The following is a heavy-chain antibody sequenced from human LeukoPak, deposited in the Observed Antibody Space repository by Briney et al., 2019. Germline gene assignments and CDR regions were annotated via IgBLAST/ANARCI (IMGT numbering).Heavy chain of an antibody. CDR1: GFSFSTYS. V-gene: IGHV3-21*01. CDR3: ARGTVFGVVIIADYGMDV. J-gene: IGHJ6*02. Sequence: GGSLRLSCAASGFSFSTYSMNWVRQAPGKGLEWVSSISSSSGYIYYADSVKGRFTISTDNAKNSLYLQMNSLRAEDTAVYYCARGTVFGVVIIADYGMDVWGQGTTVTVSS. D-gene: IGHD3-3*01. CDR2: ISSSSGYI.